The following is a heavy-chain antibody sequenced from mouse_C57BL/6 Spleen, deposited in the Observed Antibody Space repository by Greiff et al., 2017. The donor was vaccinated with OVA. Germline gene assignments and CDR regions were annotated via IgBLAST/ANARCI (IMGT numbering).Heavy chain of an antibody. D-gene: IGHD2-4*01. Sequence: DVMLVESGGGLVQPGGSLKLSCAASGFTFSDYGMAWVRQAPRKGPEWVAFISNLAYSIYYADTVTGRFTISRENAKNTLYLEMSSLRSEDTAMYYCARHDYDNAMDYWGQGTSVTVSS. J-gene: IGHJ4*01. V-gene: IGHV5-15*01. CDR2: ISNLAYSI. CDR3: ARHDYDNAMDY. CDR1: GFTFSDYG.